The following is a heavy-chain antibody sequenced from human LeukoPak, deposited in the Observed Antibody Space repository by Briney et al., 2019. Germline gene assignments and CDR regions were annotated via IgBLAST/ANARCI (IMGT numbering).Heavy chain of an antibody. CDR2: IYTSGST. Sequence: PSETLSLTCTVSGGSISSGSYYWSWIRQPAGKGLEWIGRIYTSGSTNYNPSLKSRVTISVDTSKNQLSLKLSSVTAADTAVYYCARTRDWGNWFDPWGQGTLVTVSS. CDR1: GGSISSGSYY. D-gene: IGHD7-27*01. V-gene: IGHV4-61*02. J-gene: IGHJ5*02. CDR3: ARTRDWGNWFDP.